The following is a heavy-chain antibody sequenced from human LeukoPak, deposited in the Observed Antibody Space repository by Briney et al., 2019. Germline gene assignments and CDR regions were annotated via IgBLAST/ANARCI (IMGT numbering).Heavy chain of an antibody. Sequence: GGSLRLSCAVSGFTFSRYSMNWVRQAPGKGLEWVANIKQDGSEKNYVDSVKGRFTISRDNAKNSLYLQMNSLRAEDTALYYCARGGLYWHIWGQGTMVTVSS. J-gene: IGHJ3*02. V-gene: IGHV3-7*04. D-gene: IGHD2-15*01. CDR2: IKQDGSEK. CDR1: GFTFSRYS. CDR3: ARGGLYWHI.